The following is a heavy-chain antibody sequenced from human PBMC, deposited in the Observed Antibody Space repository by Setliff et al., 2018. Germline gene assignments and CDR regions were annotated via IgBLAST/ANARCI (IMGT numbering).Heavy chain of an antibody. CDR2: IWYDGSNK. CDR1: GFTFGPYT. J-gene: IGHJ4*02. V-gene: IGHV3-33*08. Sequence: GGSLRLSCAASGFTFGPYTMHWVRQAPGKGLEWVAVIWYDGSNKYYADSVKGRFTISRDNSKNTLYLQMNSLRAEDTAVYYCARVPPRDQAFDYWGQGTLVTV. CDR3: ARVPPRDQAFDY. D-gene: IGHD2-21*02.